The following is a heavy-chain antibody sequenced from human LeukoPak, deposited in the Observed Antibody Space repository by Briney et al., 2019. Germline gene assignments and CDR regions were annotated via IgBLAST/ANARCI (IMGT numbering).Heavy chain of an antibody. CDR2: ISSSSSYI. J-gene: IGHJ3*02. V-gene: IGHV3-21*01. Sequence: GGSLRLSCAASGFTFSSYSMNWVRQAPGKGLEWVSSISSSSSYIYYADSVKGRFTISRDNAKNSLYLQMNSLRAEDTAVYYCASGPRLDAFDIWGQGTMVTVSS. CDR1: GFTFSSYS. CDR3: ASGPRLDAFDI.